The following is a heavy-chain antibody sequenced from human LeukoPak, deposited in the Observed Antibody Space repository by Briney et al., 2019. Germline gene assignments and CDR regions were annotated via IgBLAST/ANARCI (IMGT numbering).Heavy chain of an antibody. CDR3: SSMVRGVKTNLDY. D-gene: IGHD3-10*01. CDR2: ISGSGGST. J-gene: IGHJ4*02. Sequence: GGSLRLSCAASGFTFSSYGMSWVRQAPGKGLEWVSAISGSGGSTYYADSVKGRFTISRDNAKNSLYLQMNSLRAEDTAVYYCSSMVRGVKTNLDYWGQGTLVTVSS. CDR1: GFTFSSYG. V-gene: IGHV3-23*01.